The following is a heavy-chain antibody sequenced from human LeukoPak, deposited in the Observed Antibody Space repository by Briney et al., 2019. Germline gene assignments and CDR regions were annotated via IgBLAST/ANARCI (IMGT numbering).Heavy chain of an antibody. Sequence: GESLRISCKGSGYSFTDYWIAWVRQMPGKGLEWMGIIYPGDSHTRYSPSFQGQVTISADKSINTAFLQWNSLRASDTAMYYCARHGSGSYYPDYWGQGTLVTVSS. V-gene: IGHV5-51*01. D-gene: IGHD3-10*01. J-gene: IGHJ4*02. CDR2: IYPGDSHT. CDR3: ARHGSGSYYPDY. CDR1: GYSFTDYW.